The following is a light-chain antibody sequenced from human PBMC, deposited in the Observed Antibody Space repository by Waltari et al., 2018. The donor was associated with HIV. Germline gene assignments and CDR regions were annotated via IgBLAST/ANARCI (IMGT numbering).Light chain of an antibody. J-gene: IGLJ3*02. CDR3: QTWDTGIRV. CDR2: LNSDGSH. Sequence: QLVLTQSPSASASLGASVKFTCTLSSGHSNYDIAWHQQQPEKGHRYLMKLNSDGSHSKGDGIPYRFSGSSSGAERYLTISSLQSEDEADYYCQTWDTGIRVFGGGTKLTVL. V-gene: IGLV4-69*01. CDR1: SGHSNYD.